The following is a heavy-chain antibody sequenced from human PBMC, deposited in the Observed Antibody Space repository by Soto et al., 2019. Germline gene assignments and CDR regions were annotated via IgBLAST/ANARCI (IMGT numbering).Heavy chain of an antibody. CDR1: GFTFSSYA. D-gene: IGHD1-26*01. CDR3: ARDHAPIVGAIFFWFDP. Sequence: GGSLRLSCAASGFTFSSYAMHWVRQAPGKGLEWVAVISYDGSNKYYADSVKGRFTISRDNSKNTLYLQMNSLRAEDTAVYYCARDHAPIVGAIFFWFDPWGQGTLVTVSS. J-gene: IGHJ5*02. V-gene: IGHV3-30-3*01. CDR2: ISYDGSNK.